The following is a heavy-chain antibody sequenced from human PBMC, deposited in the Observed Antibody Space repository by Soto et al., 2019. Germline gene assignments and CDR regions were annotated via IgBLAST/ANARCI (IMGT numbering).Heavy chain of an antibody. D-gene: IGHD2-21*02. J-gene: IGHJ4*02. V-gene: IGHV1-3*01. CDR2: INAGNGGT. CDR3: ARSIVVVTAVDY. CDR1: GYTFTSYA. Sequence: VSSVKVSCKASGYTFTSYAMHWVRQAPGQRLEWMGWINAGNGGTKYXXKFQGRVXXTGDTSASTAXMELSXLRSEDTAVYYCARSIVVVTAVDYWGQGTLVTVSS.